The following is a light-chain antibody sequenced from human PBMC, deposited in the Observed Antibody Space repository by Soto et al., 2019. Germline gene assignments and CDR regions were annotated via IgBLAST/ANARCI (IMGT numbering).Light chain of an antibody. CDR2: DAS. Sequence: EIVLTQSPGTLSLSPGERVTLSYRASQSVSSNYLAWHQQKRGQAPRLLIYDASSRATGVPDRFSGSGSGTDFTLTISRLEPEDSAVYYCHQYARSPITFGQGTRLEIK. V-gene: IGKV3-20*01. CDR1: QSVSSNY. CDR3: HQYARSPIT. J-gene: IGKJ5*01.